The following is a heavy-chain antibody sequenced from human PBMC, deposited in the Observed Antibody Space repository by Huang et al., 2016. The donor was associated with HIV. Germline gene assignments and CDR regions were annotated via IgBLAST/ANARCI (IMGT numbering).Heavy chain of an antibody. Sequence: QVQLEQWGAGLLKPSETLSLTCAVYGGYFSGYLWNWIRPSPGKGLEWIGQINHAGVTDYNPSLTSRATISVDTSKNQFSLKLTSVTAADTAIYYCAREIMISFGGPFDSWGHGNLVTVSS. CDR2: INHAGVT. D-gene: IGHD3-16*01. CDR1: GGYFSGYL. J-gene: IGHJ5*01. CDR3: AREIMISFGGPFDS. V-gene: IGHV4-34*02.